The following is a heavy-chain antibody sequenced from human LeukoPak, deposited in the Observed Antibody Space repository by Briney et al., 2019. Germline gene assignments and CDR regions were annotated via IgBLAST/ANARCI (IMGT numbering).Heavy chain of an antibody. CDR3: ARVPPGLSYFDY. D-gene: IGHD3/OR15-3a*01. CDR1: GGSISSGSYY. V-gene: IGHV4-61*02. CDR2: IYTSGST. Sequence: PSQTLSLTCTVSGGSISSGSYYWSWIRQPAGKGLEWIGRIYTSGSTNYNPSLKSRVTISVDTSKNQFSLKLSSVTAADTAVYYCARVPPGLSYFDYWGQGTLVTVSS. J-gene: IGHJ4*02.